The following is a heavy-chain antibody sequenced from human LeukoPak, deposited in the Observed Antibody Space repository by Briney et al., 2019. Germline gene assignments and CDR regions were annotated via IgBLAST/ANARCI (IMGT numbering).Heavy chain of an antibody. CDR3: AKGSSAGRPYYFDY. V-gene: IGHV3-23*01. CDR2: ISHTSEYT. CDR1: GFTFTSYS. Sequence: PGGSLRLSCAASGFTFTSYSMNWVRQAPGKGLEWVSAISHTSEYTYHADSVKGRITISRDNSKNTLYLQMNSLRAEDTAMYYCAKGSSAGRPYYFDYWGQGTLVTVSS. D-gene: IGHD3-10*01. J-gene: IGHJ4*02.